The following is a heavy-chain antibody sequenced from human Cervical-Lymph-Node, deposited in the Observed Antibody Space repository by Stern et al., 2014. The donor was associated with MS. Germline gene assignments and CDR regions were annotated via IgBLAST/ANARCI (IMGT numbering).Heavy chain of an antibody. Sequence: VQLVESGAEVRKPGASVKVSCKASGYTFINYDVNWVRQATGQGLEWMGWINPNNDNQAYAQKFQGRVTMTSDSSISTAYMELSNLRSEDTAVYYCSRGFPMFGAVSENEEVEGVWGQGTTVTV. J-gene: IGHJ6*02. CDR2: INPNNDNQ. D-gene: IGHD3-3*01. CDR1: GYTFINYD. CDR3: SRGFPMFGAVSENEEVEGV. V-gene: IGHV1-8*01.